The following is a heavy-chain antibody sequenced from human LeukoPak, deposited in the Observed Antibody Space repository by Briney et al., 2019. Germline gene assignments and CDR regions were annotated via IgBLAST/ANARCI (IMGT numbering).Heavy chain of an antibody. Sequence: GGSLRLSCAASRFTFSDYYMTWVRQTPGRGLEWVANIKEDGSEKNYVDSAKGRFTISRDNAKNSVYLLLNSLTPEDTAVYYCARGVGFRGYVDYWGQGTLVTVSS. CDR1: RFTFSDYY. J-gene: IGHJ4*02. D-gene: IGHD5-12*01. CDR2: IKEDGSEK. CDR3: ARGVGFRGYVDY. V-gene: IGHV3-7*04.